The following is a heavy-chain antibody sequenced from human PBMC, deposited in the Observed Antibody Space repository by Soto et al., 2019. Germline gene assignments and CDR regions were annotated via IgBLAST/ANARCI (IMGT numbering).Heavy chain of an antibody. CDR1: GGTFSSYA. Sequence: QVQLVQSGAEVKKPGSSVKVSCKASGGTFSSYAISWVRQAPGQGLEWMGGIIPIFGTANYAQKFQGRVTITADESTSTAYMELSSLRSEDTAVYYCARVGQRVPAAIRGYDAFDIWGQGTMVTVSS. CDR3: ARVGQRVPAAIRGYDAFDI. CDR2: IIPIFGTA. D-gene: IGHD2-2*01. J-gene: IGHJ3*02. V-gene: IGHV1-69*12.